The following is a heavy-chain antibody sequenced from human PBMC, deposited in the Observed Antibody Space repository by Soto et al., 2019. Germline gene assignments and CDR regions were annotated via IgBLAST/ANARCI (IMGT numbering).Heavy chain of an antibody. D-gene: IGHD3-10*01. CDR2: INAGNGNT. Sequence: QVQLVQSGAEVKKPGASVKVSCKASGYTFTSYAMHWVRQAPRQRLEWMGWINAGNGNTKYSQKFQGRVTITRDTSASTAYMELSSLRSEDTAVYYCASSGSESPPSNYWGQGTLVTVSS. CDR3: ASSGSESPPSNY. CDR1: GYTFTSYA. J-gene: IGHJ4*02. V-gene: IGHV1-3*01.